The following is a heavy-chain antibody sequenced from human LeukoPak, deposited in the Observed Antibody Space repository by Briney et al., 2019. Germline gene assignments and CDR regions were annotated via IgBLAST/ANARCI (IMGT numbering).Heavy chain of an antibody. CDR3: ARGDYYGSGSYQ. CDR1: GFTLSSFS. Sequence: PGGSLRLSCAASGFTLSSFSMDWLRQAPGKGLEWVSSISSSSSYIYYADSVRGRFTISRDNAKNSLFLQMDSLRAEDTAVYYRARGDYYGSGSYQWGQGTLVTVSS. D-gene: IGHD3-10*01. CDR2: ISSSSSYI. J-gene: IGHJ4*02. V-gene: IGHV3-21*01.